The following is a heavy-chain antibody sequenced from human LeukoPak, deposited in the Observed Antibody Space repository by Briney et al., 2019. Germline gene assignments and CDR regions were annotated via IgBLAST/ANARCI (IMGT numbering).Heavy chain of an antibody. CDR2: ISSSSSNI. CDR1: GFTFSTYS. CDR3: ARDRSGYYLFDY. Sequence: GGSLRLPCAASGFTFSTYSMNWVRQAPGKGLEWVSYISSSSSNIYYADSVKGRFTISRDNAKNSLYLQMNSLRDEDTAVYYCARDRSGYYLFDYWGQGALVTVSS. V-gene: IGHV3-48*02. J-gene: IGHJ4*02. D-gene: IGHD3-22*01.